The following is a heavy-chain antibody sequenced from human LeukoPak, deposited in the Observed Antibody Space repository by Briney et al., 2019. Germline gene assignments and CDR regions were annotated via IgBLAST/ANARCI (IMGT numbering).Heavy chain of an antibody. D-gene: IGHD2-2*01. CDR2: IIPIFGAP. Sequence: SVKVSCKASGGTFSTNAISWVRQAPGQGLEWMATIIPIFGAPNYAPKFQGRLSITADESTTTAYMELRSLRAGDTAVYYCAREASSTWYAMFDFWGQGTLVTVSS. V-gene: IGHV1-69*15. CDR3: AREASSTWYAMFDF. CDR1: GGTFSTNA. J-gene: IGHJ4*02.